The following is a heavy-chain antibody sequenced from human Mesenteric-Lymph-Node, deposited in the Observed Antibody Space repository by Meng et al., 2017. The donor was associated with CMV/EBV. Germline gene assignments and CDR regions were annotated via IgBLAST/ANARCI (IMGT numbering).Heavy chain of an antibody. CDR3: ARGSSYDILTGYFDY. CDR1: GGSFSGYY. D-gene: IGHD3-9*01. CDR2: INHSGST. Sequence: QVQLHQVGAGMLKPSETLSVTCAVYGGSFSGYYWNWIRQSPEKGLEWIGEINHSGSTTYNPSFTSRIIISVDTSTNQISLNMSSETAADTAVYYCARGSSYDILTGYFDYWGQGALVTVSS. V-gene: IGHV4-34*01. J-gene: IGHJ4*02.